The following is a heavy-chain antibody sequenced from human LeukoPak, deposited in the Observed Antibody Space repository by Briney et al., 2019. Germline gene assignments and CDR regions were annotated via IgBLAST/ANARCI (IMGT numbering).Heavy chain of an antibody. CDR2: ISVYNGNT. D-gene: IGHD5-18*01. V-gene: IGHV1-18*01. CDR3: ARDGHMGYTPMAY. CDR1: GYSFSTYG. Sequence: ASVKVSCKASGYSFSTYGISWVRQAPGQGLEWMGWISVYNGNTNYAQNFQGRVTMTTDTSTSTAYMELSSLRSDDTAVYYCARDGHMGYTPMAYWGQGTLVSVSS. J-gene: IGHJ4*02.